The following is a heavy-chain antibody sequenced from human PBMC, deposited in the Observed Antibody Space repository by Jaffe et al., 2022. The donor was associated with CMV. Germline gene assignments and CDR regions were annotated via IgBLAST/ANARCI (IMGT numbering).Heavy chain of an antibody. CDR3: ARVHDVLTAIEAFDI. J-gene: IGHJ3*02. Sequence: QVQLQESGPGLVKPSETLSLTCTVSGGSIRSYYWSWIRQPPGKGLEWIGYMSYSGSTDYNPSLKSRVTISVDASKNQFSLKLSSVTAADTAVYYCARVHDVLTAIEAFDIWGQGTMVTVSS. D-gene: IGHD3-9*01. CDR1: GGSIRSYY. CDR2: MSYSGST. V-gene: IGHV4-59*01.